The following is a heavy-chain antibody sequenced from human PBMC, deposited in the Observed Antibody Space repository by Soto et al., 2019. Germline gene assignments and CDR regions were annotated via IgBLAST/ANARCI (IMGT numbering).Heavy chain of an antibody. CDR1: GFTFSTSG. J-gene: IGHJ6*02. CDR2: ISSDGNNK. V-gene: IGHV3-30*18. Sequence: GGSLRLSCAASGFTFSTSGMYWVRQAPSKGLEWVAVISSDGNNKYYADSVKGRLTISRDSSKNTLFLQMNSLRPEDTAVYYCAKSTTAVTTAYYYGMDVWGPGTTVTVSS. D-gene: IGHD4-17*01. CDR3: AKSTTAVTTAYYYGMDV.